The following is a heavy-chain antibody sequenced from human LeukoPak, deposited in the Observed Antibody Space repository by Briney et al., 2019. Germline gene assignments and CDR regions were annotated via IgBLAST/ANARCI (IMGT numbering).Heavy chain of an antibody. J-gene: IGHJ4*02. CDR2: ISSRGTYI. D-gene: IGHD4-17*01. CDR1: GFTFTSYS. CDR3: ATAPTEDGDGSSPGY. V-gene: IGHV3-21*01. Sequence: GGSLRLSCAASGFTFTSYSMTWVRQAPGKGLEWVSFISSRGTYIFYADSVKGRFTVSRDNAKNSLFLQMNSLRAEDTAVYYCATAPTEDGDGSSPGYWGQGTLVTVSS.